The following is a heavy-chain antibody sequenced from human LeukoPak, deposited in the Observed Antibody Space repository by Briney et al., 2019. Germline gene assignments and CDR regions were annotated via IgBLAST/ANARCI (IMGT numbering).Heavy chain of an antibody. J-gene: IGHJ4*02. Sequence: GASVKVSCKASGYTFTSYDINWVRQATGQGLEWMGWMNPNSGNTGYAQKFQGRVTMTRNTSISTAYMELSSLRSEDTAVYYCARGRVLLWFGELLPLDYWGQGTLVTVSS. CDR1: GYTFTSYD. CDR2: MNPNSGNT. CDR3: ARGRVLLWFGELLPLDY. V-gene: IGHV1-8*01. D-gene: IGHD3-10*01.